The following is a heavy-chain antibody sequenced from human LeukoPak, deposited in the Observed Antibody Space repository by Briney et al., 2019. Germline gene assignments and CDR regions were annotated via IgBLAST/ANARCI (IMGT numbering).Heavy chain of an antibody. J-gene: IGHJ4*02. D-gene: IGHD4-17*01. CDR3: ARGLATTAIDY. CDR1: GGSFSGYY. V-gene: IGHV4-34*01. CDR2: NNHSGST. Sequence: SETLSLTCAVYGGSFSGYYWSWIRQPPGKGLEWIGENNHSGSTNYNPSLKSRVTISVDTSKNQFSLKLSSVTAADTAVYYCARGLATTAIDYWGQGTLVTVSS.